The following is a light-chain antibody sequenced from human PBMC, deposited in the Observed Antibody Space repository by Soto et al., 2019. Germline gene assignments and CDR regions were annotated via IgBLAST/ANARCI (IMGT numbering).Light chain of an antibody. CDR3: HQRQSWPRT. Sequence: EIVLTQSPGTLTLSPGESSNLSCRASQSVSSSYLAWYQQKPGQAPRLLIYGASRRATGFPARFSGSGSGTDFTLTISSLQSEDFAVYYCHQRQSWPRTFGQGTKVDIK. CDR2: GAS. J-gene: IGKJ1*01. CDR1: QSVSSSY. V-gene: IGKV3-20*01.